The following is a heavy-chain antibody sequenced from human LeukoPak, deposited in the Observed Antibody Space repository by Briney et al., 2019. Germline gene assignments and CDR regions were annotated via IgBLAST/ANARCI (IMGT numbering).Heavy chain of an antibody. J-gene: IGHJ3*02. CDR2: IYSGGST. CDR1: GFTVSSNY. V-gene: IGHV3-53*01. Sequence: PGGSLRLSCAASGFTVSSNYMSWVRQAPGKGLEWVSVIYSGGSTYYADSVKGRFTISRDNSKNTLCLQMNSLRAEDTAVYYCARWASSRFRILIAVAGTSDAFDIWGQGTMVTVSS. CDR3: ARWASSRFRILIAVAGTSDAFDI. D-gene: IGHD6-19*01.